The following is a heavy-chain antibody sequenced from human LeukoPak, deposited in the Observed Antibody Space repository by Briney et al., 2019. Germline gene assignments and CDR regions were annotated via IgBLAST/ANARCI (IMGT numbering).Heavy chain of an antibody. Sequence: ASVKVSCKASGYTFTGYYMHWVRQAPGQGLEWMGWINPNSGGTNYAQKFQGRVTMTRDTSISTAYMELSRLRSDDTAVYYCARVNQPSGYEYNWGLGTLVTVSS. CDR1: GYTFTGYY. D-gene: IGHD5-12*01. CDR2: INPNSGGT. J-gene: IGHJ4*02. V-gene: IGHV1-2*02. CDR3: ARVNQPSGYEYN.